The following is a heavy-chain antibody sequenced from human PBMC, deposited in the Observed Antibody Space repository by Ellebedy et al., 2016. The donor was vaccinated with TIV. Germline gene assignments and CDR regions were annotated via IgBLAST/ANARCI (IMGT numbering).Heavy chain of an antibody. J-gene: IGHJ4*02. V-gene: IGHV4-39*07. CDR3: VRGRLYYFDSSGPSCYFDS. D-gene: IGHD3-22*01. CDR1: GGSISSSVYY. Sequence: SETLSLXXTVSGGSISSSVYYWGWIRQSPGKGLEWIGSISYTEITYYNSSLKSRVSISVDTSRTRFSLQLNSVTAADTAVYYCVRGRLYYFDSSGPSCYFDSWGPGTLVTVSA. CDR2: ISYTEIT.